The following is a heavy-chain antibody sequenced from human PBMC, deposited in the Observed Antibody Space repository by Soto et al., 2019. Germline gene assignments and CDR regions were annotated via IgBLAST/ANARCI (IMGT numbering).Heavy chain of an antibody. D-gene: IGHD3-10*01. CDR2: ISSSGSTI. Sequence: GGALRLSCAASGFTFSSYEMNWVRQAPGKGLEWVSYISSSGSTIYYADSVKGRFTISRDNAKNSLYLQMNSLRAEDTAVYYCARSMVRGVKNYFDYWGQGTLVTVSS. CDR1: GFTFSSYE. CDR3: ARSMVRGVKNYFDY. J-gene: IGHJ4*02. V-gene: IGHV3-48*03.